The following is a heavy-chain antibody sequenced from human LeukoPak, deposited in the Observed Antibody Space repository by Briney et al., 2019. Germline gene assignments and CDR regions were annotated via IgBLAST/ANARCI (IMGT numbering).Heavy chain of an antibody. CDR2: ISGNGVST. CDR3: AKGAMTTGYYMDV. Sequence: PGGSLRLSCAASGFTFSSYAMSWVRQAPGKGLEWVSVISGNGVSTHYADSVKGRFTISRDNSKNTLYLQMNSLRAEDTAVYYCAKGAMTTGYYMDVWGKGTTVTVSS. V-gene: IGHV3-23*01. CDR1: GFTFSSYA. J-gene: IGHJ6*03. D-gene: IGHD1-1*01.